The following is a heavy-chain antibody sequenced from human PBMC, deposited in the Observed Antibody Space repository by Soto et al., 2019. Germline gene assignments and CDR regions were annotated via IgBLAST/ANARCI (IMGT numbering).Heavy chain of an antibody. CDR1: GFTFSSYA. Sequence: LRLSCAASGFTFSSYAMSWVRQAPGKGLEWVSAISGSGGSTYYADSVKGRFTISRDNSKNTLYLQMNSLRAEDTAVYYCAKGGVNGWYLLEFDYWGQGTLVTVSS. J-gene: IGHJ4*02. CDR2: ISGSGGST. V-gene: IGHV3-23*01. CDR3: AKGGVNGWYLLEFDY. D-gene: IGHD6-19*01.